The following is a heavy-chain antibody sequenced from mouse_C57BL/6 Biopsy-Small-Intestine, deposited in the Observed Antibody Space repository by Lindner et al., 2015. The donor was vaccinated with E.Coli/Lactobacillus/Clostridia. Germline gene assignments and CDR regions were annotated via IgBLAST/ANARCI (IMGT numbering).Heavy chain of an antibody. CDR2: MSPDSGNT. Sequence: SVKVSRKASGYSFTTYDINWVRQASGQGLEWMGWMSPDSGNTKYADKFQGRVTMTSDTSTNTAYMELSNLGSEDSAVYYCARVRDSGWAPVADWGQGTLVTVSS. CDR3: ARVRDSGWAPVAD. CDR1: GYSFTTYD. J-gene: IGHJ4*01. D-gene: IGHD1-3*01. V-gene: IGHV1-66*01.